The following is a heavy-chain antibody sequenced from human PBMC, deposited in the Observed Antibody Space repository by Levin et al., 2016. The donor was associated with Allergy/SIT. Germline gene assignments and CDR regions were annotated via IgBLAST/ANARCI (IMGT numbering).Heavy chain of an antibody. V-gene: IGHV4-59*01. CDR1: GGSISSYY. CDR2: IYYSGST. Sequence: LSCTVSGGSISSYYWSWIRQPPGKGLEWIGYIYYSGSTNYNPSLKSRVTISVDTSKNQFSLKLSSVTAADTAVYYCARDKRANSYYGMDVWGQGTTVTVSS. J-gene: IGHJ6*02. D-gene: IGHD5-24*01. CDR3: ARDKRANSYYGMDV.